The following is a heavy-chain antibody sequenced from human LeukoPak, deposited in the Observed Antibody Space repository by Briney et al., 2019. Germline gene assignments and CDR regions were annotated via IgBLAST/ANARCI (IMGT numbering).Heavy chain of an antibody. CDR1: GYTFTSYG. CDR2: ISAYNGNT. Sequence: ASVKVSCKASGYTFTSYGISWVRQAPGQGLEWMGWISAYNGNTNYAQKLQGRVTMTTDTSTSTAYMGLRSLRSDDTAVYYCAVVPAAIERDAFDIWGQGTMVTVSS. CDR3: AVVPAAIERDAFDI. D-gene: IGHD2-2*01. J-gene: IGHJ3*02. V-gene: IGHV1-18*01.